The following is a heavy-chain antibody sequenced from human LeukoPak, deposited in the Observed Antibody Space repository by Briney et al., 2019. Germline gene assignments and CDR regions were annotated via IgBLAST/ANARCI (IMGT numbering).Heavy chain of an antibody. CDR1: GGSISSSSYY. CDR2: IYYSGST. Sequence: SVTLSLTCTVSGGSISSSSYYWGWIRQPPGKGLEWIGSIYYSGSTYYNPSLKSRVTISVDTSKNQFSLKLSSVTAADTAVYYCARHRPPLSYCGGDCYSAWFDPWGQGTLVTVSS. J-gene: IGHJ5*02. V-gene: IGHV4-39*01. CDR3: ARHRPPLSYCGGDCYSAWFDP. D-gene: IGHD2-21*02.